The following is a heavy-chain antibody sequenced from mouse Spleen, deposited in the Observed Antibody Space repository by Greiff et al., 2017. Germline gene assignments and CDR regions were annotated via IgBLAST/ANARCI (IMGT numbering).Heavy chain of an antibody. CDR1: GFTFSDYG. CDR3: ARSGIYYGSSLNAMDY. D-gene: IGHD1-1*01. V-gene: IGHV5-17*01. Sequence: EVQLVESGGGLVKPGGSLKLSCAASGFTFSDYGMHWVRQAPEKGLEWVAYISSGSSTIYYADTVKGRFTISRDNAKNTLFLQMTSLRSEDTAMYYCARSGIYYGSSLNAMDYWGQGTSVTVSS. J-gene: IGHJ4*01. CDR2: ISSGSSTI.